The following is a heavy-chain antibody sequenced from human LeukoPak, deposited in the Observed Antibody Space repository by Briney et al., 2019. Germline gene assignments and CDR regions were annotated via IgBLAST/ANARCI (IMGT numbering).Heavy chain of an antibody. J-gene: IGHJ4*02. Sequence: ASVKVPCKASGYTFTSYGISWVRQAPGQGLEWMGWISAYNGNTNYAQKLQGRVTMTTDTSTSTAYMELRSLRSDDTAVYYCARRYSGYDSRSFDYWGQGTLVTVSS. CDR2: ISAYNGNT. D-gene: IGHD5-12*01. CDR3: ARRYSGYDSRSFDY. V-gene: IGHV1-18*01. CDR1: GYTFTSYG.